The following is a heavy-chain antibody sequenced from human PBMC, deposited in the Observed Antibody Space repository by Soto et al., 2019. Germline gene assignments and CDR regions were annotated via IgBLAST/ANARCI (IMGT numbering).Heavy chain of an antibody. CDR1: GGSISSSSYY. J-gene: IGHJ4*02. Sequence: SETLSLTCTVSGGSISSSSYYWGWIRQPPGKGLEWIGSIYYSGPTHYNPSLKSRVTISVDASKNQFSLKLTSVTAADTAVYYCARPLFSGYDGMSYFHSWGQGILVTVSS. V-gene: IGHV4-39*01. D-gene: IGHD5-12*01. CDR3: ARPLFSGYDGMSYFHS. CDR2: IYYSGPT.